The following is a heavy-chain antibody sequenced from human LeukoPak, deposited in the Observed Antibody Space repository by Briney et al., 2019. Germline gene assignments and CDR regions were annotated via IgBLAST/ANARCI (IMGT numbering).Heavy chain of an antibody. J-gene: IGHJ1*01. CDR3: AFLHYYELKFQH. D-gene: IGHD3-22*01. V-gene: IGHV4-31*03. CDR1: GGSISSGGYY. Sequence: SQTLSLTCTVSGGSISSGGYYWSWIRQHPGKGLEWIGYIYYSGSTYYNPSLKSRVTISVDTSKNQFSLKLSSVTAADTAVYYCAFLHYYELKFQHWGQGTLVTVSS. CDR2: IYYSGST.